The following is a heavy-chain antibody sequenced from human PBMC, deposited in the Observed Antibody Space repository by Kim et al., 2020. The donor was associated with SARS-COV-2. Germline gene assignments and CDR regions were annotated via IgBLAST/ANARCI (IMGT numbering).Heavy chain of an antibody. CDR1: GFTFDIYA. D-gene: IGHD3-10*01. J-gene: IGHJ6*03. V-gene: IGHV3-23*01. CDR3: AKKYGLESCNYYYYLDV. Sequence: GGSLRLSCVASGFTFDIYAMSWVRQAPGKGLEWVSVICGGGGNKFYADSVRGRFTISRDNSKNTLYLQMNSLRDEDTAVYYCAKKYGLESCNYYYYLDV. CDR2: ICGGGGNK.